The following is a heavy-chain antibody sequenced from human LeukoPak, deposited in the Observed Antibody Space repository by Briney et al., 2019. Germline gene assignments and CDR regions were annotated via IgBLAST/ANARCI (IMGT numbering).Heavy chain of an antibody. Sequence: GGSLRLSCTASGFTFSSYSMNWVRQAPGKGLEWASYITSSSSSIFYADSVKGRFTISRDNAKSSLYLQMNTLRVEDTAVYYCARDRPESGYDNDYWGQGTLVTVSS. CDR1: GFTFSSYS. D-gene: IGHD5-12*01. CDR3: ARDRPESGYDNDY. CDR2: ITSSSSSI. V-gene: IGHV3-48*04. J-gene: IGHJ4*02.